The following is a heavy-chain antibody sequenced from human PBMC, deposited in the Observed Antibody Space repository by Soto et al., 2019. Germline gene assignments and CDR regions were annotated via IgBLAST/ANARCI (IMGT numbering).Heavy chain of an antibody. CDR2: GYKGNT. J-gene: IGHJ4*02. V-gene: IGHV1-18*01. Sequence: ASVKVSCKASGGTFSSYAISWVRQAPGQGLEWIGGYKGNTNYAQKLQGRVTLTTDTSTSTAYMELRSLRSDDTAVYYCAPHTLDTGMPSGYWGQGTLVTVSS. CDR1: GGTFSSYA. D-gene: IGHD5-18*01. CDR3: APHTLDTGMPSGY.